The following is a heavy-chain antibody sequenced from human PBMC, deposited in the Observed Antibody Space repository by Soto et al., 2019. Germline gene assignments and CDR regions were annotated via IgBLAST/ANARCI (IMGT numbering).Heavy chain of an antibody. Sequence: QVQLVQSGAEVKKPGSSVKVSCKASGGTFSSYTISWVRQAPGQGLEWMGRIIPILGIANYAQKFQGRVTIPADTSTSTASMELSSLRSEDTAVYYCARGAVGRGVIRPLGMDVWGQGTTVTVSS. CDR1: GGTFSSYT. J-gene: IGHJ6*02. D-gene: IGHD3-10*01. V-gene: IGHV1-69*02. CDR2: IIPILGIA. CDR3: ARGAVGRGVIRPLGMDV.